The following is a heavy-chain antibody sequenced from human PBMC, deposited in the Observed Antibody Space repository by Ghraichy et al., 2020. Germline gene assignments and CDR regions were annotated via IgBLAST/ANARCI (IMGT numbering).Heavy chain of an antibody. D-gene: IGHD5-12*01. V-gene: IGHV4-31*03. CDR2: IYYSGST. CDR1: GGSISSGGYY. J-gene: IGHJ5*02. CDR3: ARMVATFLGNWFDP. Sequence: SETLSLTCTVSGGSISSGGYYWSWIRQHPGKGLEWIGYIYYSGSTYYNPSLKSRVTISVDTSKNQFSLKLSSVTAAYTAVYYCARMVATFLGNWFDPWGQGTLVTVSS.